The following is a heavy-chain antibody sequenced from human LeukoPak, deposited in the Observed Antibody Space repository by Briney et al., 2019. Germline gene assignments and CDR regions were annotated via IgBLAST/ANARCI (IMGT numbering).Heavy chain of an antibody. CDR3: ARVGHSSSWYYFDY. CDR1: GGSLSSGGYY. V-gene: IGHV4-31*03. CDR2: IYYSGST. Sequence: SETLSLTCTVSGGSLSSGGYYWSWIRQHPGKGLEWIGYIYYSGSTYYNPSLKSRVTISVDTSKNQFSLKLSSVTAADTAVYYCARVGHSSSWYYFDYWGQGTLVTVSS. J-gene: IGHJ4*02. D-gene: IGHD6-13*01.